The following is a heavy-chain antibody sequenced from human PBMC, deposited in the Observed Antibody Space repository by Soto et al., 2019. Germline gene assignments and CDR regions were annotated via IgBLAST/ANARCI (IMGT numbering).Heavy chain of an antibody. D-gene: IGHD4-17*01. J-gene: IGHJ6*02. V-gene: IGHV1-18*01. CDR2: ISAYNGNT. Sequence: QVQLVQSGAEVKKPGASVKVSCKASGYTFTSYDISWVRQAPGQGLEWMGWISAYNGNTNYAQKLQGRVTMTTDTSTSTAYMELRSLRSDDTAVYYCAVDRALFYGAGAFGYSYGMDVWGQGTTVTVSS. CDR3: AVDRALFYGAGAFGYSYGMDV. CDR1: GYTFTSYD.